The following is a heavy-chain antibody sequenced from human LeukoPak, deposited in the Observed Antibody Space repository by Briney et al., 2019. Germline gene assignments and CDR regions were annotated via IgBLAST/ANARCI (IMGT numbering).Heavy chain of an antibody. Sequence: GGSLRLSCAASGFTFSSYSMNWVRQAPGKGLEWVSSISSSSYIYYADSVKGRFTISRDNSKNTLYLQMNSLRAEDTAVYYCAKGFFRARFGEIFDYWGQGTLVTVSS. CDR2: ISSSSYI. CDR3: AKGFFRARFGEIFDY. J-gene: IGHJ4*02. CDR1: GFTFSSYS. V-gene: IGHV3-21*04. D-gene: IGHD3-10*01.